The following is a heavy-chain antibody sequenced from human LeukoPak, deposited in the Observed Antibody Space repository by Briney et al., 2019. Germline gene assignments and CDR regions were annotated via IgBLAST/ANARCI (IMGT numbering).Heavy chain of an antibody. V-gene: IGHV3-7*01. J-gene: IGHJ5*01. CDR2: IKQDGGEI. Sequence: GGSERLSCAASGFTFSSYEMNWVRQAPGKGLEWVANIKQDGGEIYYVDSVKGRFTISRDNAKNSVYLHMNSLRAEDTAVYYCARDKVVGPTKFDSWGQGTLVTVSS. D-gene: IGHD1-26*01. CDR3: ARDKVVGPTKFDS. CDR1: GFTFSSYE.